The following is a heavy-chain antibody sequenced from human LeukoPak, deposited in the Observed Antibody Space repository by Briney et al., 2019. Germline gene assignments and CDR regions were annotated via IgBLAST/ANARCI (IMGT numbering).Heavy chain of an antibody. CDR1: GGSISSYY. D-gene: IGHD6-13*01. CDR3: ARTTEAHSWRTRYYDYYMDV. Sequence: SETLSLTCTVSGGSISSYYWSWIRQPPGKGLEWIGYIYYSGSTNYNPSLKSRLTISVDTSKNQFSLKLSSVTAADTAVYYCARTTEAHSWRTRYYDYYMDVWGKGTTVAVSS. J-gene: IGHJ6*03. V-gene: IGHV4-59*01. CDR2: IYYSGST.